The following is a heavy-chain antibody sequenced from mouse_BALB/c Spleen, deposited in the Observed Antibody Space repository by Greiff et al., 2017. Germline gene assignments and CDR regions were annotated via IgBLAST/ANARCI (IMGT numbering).Heavy chain of an antibody. D-gene: IGHD1-1*01. CDR1: GFSLTSYG. J-gene: IGHJ1*01. CDR2: IWAGGST. Sequence: VQRVESGPGLVAPSQSLSITCTVSGFSLTSYGVHWVRQPPGKGLEWLGVIWAGGSTNYNSALMSRLSISKDNSKSQVFLKMNSLQTDDTAMYYCATGSSYEYFDVWGAGTTVTVSS. V-gene: IGHV2-9*02. CDR3: ATGSSYEYFDV.